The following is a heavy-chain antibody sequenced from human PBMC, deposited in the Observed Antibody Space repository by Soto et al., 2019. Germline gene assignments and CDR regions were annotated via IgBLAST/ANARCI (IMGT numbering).Heavy chain of an antibody. Sequence: SMRLPCSLSAITFSSNWRSWVRQATGKGLEWVATIKQDGSEIYYVDSVKGRFTISRDHAKNSLYLQMNSLRAEDTAVEYCATGSHEELDILAQGTMVAV. V-gene: IGHV3-7*01. J-gene: IGHJ3*02. CDR2: IKQDGSEI. D-gene: IGHD3-16*01. CDR1: AITFSSNW. CDR3: ATGSHEELDI.